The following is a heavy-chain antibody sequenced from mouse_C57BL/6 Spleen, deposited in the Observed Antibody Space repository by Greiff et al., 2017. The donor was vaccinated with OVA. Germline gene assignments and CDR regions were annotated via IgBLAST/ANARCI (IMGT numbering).Heavy chain of an antibody. V-gene: IGHV1-52*01. D-gene: IGHD1-1*01. CDR1: GYTFTSYW. J-gene: IGHJ1*03. CDR2: IDPSDSET. CDR3: ARVPHYYGSSYGYFDV. Sequence: QVQLQQPGAELVRPGSSVKLSCKASGYTFTSYWMHWVKQRPIQGLEWIGNIDPSDSETHYNQKFKDKATLTVDKSSSTAYMPLSSLTSEDSAVYYCARVPHYYGSSYGYFDVWGTGTTVTVSS.